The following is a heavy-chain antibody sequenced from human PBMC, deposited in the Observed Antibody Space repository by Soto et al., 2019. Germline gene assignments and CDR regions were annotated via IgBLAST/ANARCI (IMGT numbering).Heavy chain of an antibody. Sequence: SVKVSCKASGGTFSSYAISWVRQAPGQGLEWMGGSIPIFGTANYAQKFQGRVTITADESTSTAYMGLSSLRSEDTAVYYSARYSSSPGSCHWGQGTLVTVSS. V-gene: IGHV1-69*13. CDR1: GGTFSSYA. D-gene: IGHD6-6*01. CDR2: SIPIFGTA. CDR3: ARYSSSPGSCH. J-gene: IGHJ4*02.